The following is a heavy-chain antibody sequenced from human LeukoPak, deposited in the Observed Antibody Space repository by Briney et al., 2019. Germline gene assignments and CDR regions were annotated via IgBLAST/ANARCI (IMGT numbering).Heavy chain of an antibody. V-gene: IGHV3-9*01. CDR1: GFTFDDYA. CDR3: AKDAFYSSSWYGFDL. J-gene: IGHJ2*01. CDR2: ISWNSGSI. Sequence: GRSLRLSCAASGFTFDDYAMHWVRQAPGKGLEWVSGISWNSGSIGYADSVKGRFTISRDNAENSLYLQMNSLRAEDTALYYCAKDAFYSSSWYGFDLWGRGTLVIVSS. D-gene: IGHD6-13*01.